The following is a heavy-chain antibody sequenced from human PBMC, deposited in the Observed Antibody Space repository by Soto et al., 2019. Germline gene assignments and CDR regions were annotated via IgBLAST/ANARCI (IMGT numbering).Heavy chain of an antibody. D-gene: IGHD2-8*01. J-gene: IGHJ3*02. V-gene: IGHV4-31*03. CDR1: GGSISSGGYY. CDR2: IYYSGST. Sequence: QVQLQESGPGLVKPSQTLSLTCTVSGGSISSGGYYWSWIRQHPGKGLEWIGYIYYSGSTYYNPSLKSRVTISVDTSNNQFSLKLSSVTAADTAVYYCARVDCTNGVCYRALNAFDIWGQGTMVTVSS. CDR3: ARVDCTNGVCYRALNAFDI.